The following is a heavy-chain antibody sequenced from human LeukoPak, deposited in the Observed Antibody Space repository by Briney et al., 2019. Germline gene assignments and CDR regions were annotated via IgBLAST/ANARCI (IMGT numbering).Heavy chain of an antibody. Sequence: ASVKVSCKASGYTFTSYAMHWVRQAPGQRLEWMGWINAGNGNTKYSQKFQGRVTITRDTSASTAYMELSSLRSEDTAVYYCAGEIFDTAFGAFDIWGQGTMVTVSS. D-gene: IGHD5-18*01. CDR2: INAGNGNT. CDR1: GYTFTSYA. V-gene: IGHV1-3*01. CDR3: AGEIFDTAFGAFDI. J-gene: IGHJ3*02.